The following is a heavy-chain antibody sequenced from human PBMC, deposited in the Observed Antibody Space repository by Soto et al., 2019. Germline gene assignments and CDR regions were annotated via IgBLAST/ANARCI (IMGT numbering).Heavy chain of an antibody. J-gene: IGHJ4*02. V-gene: IGHV4-34*01. CDR3: ARYGRSIVVVPAIDY. Sequence: SETLSLTCAVYGGSFSGYYWSWIRQPPGKGLEWIGEINHSGSTNYNTSLKSRVTISVDTSKNQFSMKLSSVTAADTAVYYCARYGRSIVVVPAIDYWGQGTLVTVSS. CDR2: INHSGST. D-gene: IGHD2-2*01. CDR1: GGSFSGYY.